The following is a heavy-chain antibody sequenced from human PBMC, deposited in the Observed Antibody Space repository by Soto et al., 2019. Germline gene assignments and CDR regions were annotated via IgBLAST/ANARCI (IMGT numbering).Heavy chain of an antibody. V-gene: IGHV3-33*03. CDR2: IYNDGNRK. D-gene: IGHD5-12*01. CDR3: ARNPSPVDIASTRN. Sequence: QVQLVESGGGVVQPGTSLRLSCVASGLIFRSQGMHWVRQAPGKGLEWVAVIYNDGNRKYYADSVKGRFTISRDNSKNTLYLQMDSLRVEDTAVYYCARNPSPVDIASTRNWGQGTLVTVSS. CDR1: GLIFRSQG. J-gene: IGHJ4*02.